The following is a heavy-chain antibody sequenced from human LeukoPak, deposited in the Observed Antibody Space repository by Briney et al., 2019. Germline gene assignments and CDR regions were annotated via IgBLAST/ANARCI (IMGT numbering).Heavy chain of an antibody. V-gene: IGHV4-39*07. CDR1: GGSISSGSYY. J-gene: IGHJ6*03. CDR3: ARIFEYSSSYGDRAYYYYYMDV. CDR2: IYYSGTT. Sequence: SETLSLTCSVSGGSISSGSYYWGWIRQPPGKRLEWIGTIYYSGTTYYNPSLKSRVTISVDTSKNQFSLKLSSVTAADTAVYYCARIFEYSSSYGDRAYYYYYMDVWGKGTTVTVSS. D-gene: IGHD6-6*01.